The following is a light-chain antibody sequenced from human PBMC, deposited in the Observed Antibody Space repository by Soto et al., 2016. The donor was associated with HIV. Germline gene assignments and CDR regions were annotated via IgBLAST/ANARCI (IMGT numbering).Light chain of an antibody. CDR3: QQSYNTPRS. J-gene: IGKJ1*01. V-gene: IGKV1-39*01. CDR1: QSIGRF. CDR2: DAS. Sequence: IQMTQSPSSLSASVGDRVTITCRASQSIGRFLNWYQQISGKAPNLLIYDASTLQSGVPSRFSGSGSGTDFTLIISSLQPEDFGTYYCQQSYNTPRSFGQGTMVETK.